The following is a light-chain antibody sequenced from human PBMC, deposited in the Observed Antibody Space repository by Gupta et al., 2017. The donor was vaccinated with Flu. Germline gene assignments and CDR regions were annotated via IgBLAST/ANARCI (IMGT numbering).Light chain of an antibody. V-gene: IGLV3-21*02. CDR3: QVWDSRSDHPWV. CDR1: NIGSKS. J-gene: IGLJ3*02. Sequence: SYVLTPPPSVSVAPGQTARITCGGNNIGSKSVHWYQQKPGQAPGLVVYDDSDRPSGSPERFSGSNSGNTATLTISRVEAGDEADYYCQVWDSRSDHPWVFGGGTKLTVL. CDR2: DDS.